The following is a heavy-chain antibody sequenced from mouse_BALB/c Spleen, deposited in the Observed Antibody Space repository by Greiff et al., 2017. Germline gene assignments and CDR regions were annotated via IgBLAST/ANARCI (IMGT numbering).Heavy chain of an antibody. CDR1: GFTFSSYG. J-gene: IGHJ2*01. D-gene: IGHD2-14*01. Sequence: EVNVVESGGGLVQPGGSLKLSCAASGFTFSSYGMSWVRQTPDKRLELVATINSNGGSTYYPDSVKGRFTISRDNAKNTLYLQMSSLKSEDTAMYYCARDYRSLDYWGQGTTLTVSS. V-gene: IGHV5-6-3*01. CDR2: INSNGGST. CDR3: ARDYRSLDY.